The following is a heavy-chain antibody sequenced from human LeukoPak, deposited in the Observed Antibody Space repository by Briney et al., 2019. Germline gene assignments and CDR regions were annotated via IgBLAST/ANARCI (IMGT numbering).Heavy chain of an antibody. CDR2: ISSSSSYI. Sequence: GGSLRLSCAASGFTFSSYSMNWVRQAPGKGLEWVSSISSSSSYIYYADSVKGRFTISRDNAKNSLYLQMNSLRAEDTAVYYCARIIVVPAAMGGRDYYYMDVWGKGTTVTVSS. CDR1: GFTFSSYS. J-gene: IGHJ6*03. V-gene: IGHV3-21*01. D-gene: IGHD2-2*01. CDR3: ARIIVVPAAMGGRDYYYMDV.